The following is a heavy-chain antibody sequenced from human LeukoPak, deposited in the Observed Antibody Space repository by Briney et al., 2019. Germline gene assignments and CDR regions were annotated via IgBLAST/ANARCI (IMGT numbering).Heavy chain of an antibody. D-gene: IGHD4-17*01. CDR3: AREDYGTGKFDY. Sequence: GGSLRLSCAASGFTFSRYTMHWARQAPGKGLEYVSGISSKGGSTYYACSVKGRFTISRDNSKNTLYLQMGSLRAEDMAVYYCAREDYGTGKFDYWGQGTLVIVSS. J-gene: IGHJ4*02. V-gene: IGHV3-64*01. CDR2: ISSKGGST. CDR1: GFTFSRYT.